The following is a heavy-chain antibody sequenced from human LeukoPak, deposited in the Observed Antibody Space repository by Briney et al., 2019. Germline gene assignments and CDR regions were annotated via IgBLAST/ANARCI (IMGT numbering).Heavy chain of an antibody. CDR2: ISTYNGNT. CDR1: GGTFSSYA. D-gene: IGHD4-17*01. CDR3: ATRRDYGDYREFDY. Sequence: ASVKVSCKASGGTFSSYAISWVRQAPGQGLEWMGWISTYNGNTNYAQKLQGRVTMTTDTSTSTAYMELRSLRSDDTAVYYCATRRDYGDYREFDYWGQGTLVTVSS. V-gene: IGHV1-18*01. J-gene: IGHJ4*02.